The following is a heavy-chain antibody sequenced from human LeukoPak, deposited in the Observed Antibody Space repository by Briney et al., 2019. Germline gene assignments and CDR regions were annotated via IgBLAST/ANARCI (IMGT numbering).Heavy chain of an antibody. Sequence: SETLSLTCTVSGGSISSCYWSWIRQPAGKGLEWIGRIYTSGSTNYNPSLKSRVPMSVDTSKNQFSLKLSSVTAADTAVYYCAREPRVYYYYYGMDVWGQGTTVTVSS. CDR3: AREPRVYYYYYGMDV. J-gene: IGHJ6*02. CDR1: GGSISSCY. CDR2: IYTSGST. V-gene: IGHV4-4*07.